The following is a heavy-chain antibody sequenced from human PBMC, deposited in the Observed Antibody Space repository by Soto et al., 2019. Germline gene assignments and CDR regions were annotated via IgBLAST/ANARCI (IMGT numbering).Heavy chain of an antibody. CDR3: AKESLGGGGFDY. CDR2: ISWNSGSI. CDR1: GFTFDDYA. Sequence: EVQLVESGGGLVQPGRSLRLSCAASGFTFDDYAMHWVRQAPGKGLEWVSGISWNSGSIGYADSVKGRFTISRDNAKNSLYLQMNSLRAEDTAVYYCAKESLGGGGFDYWGQGTLVTVSS. D-gene: IGHD3-16*01. V-gene: IGHV3-9*01. J-gene: IGHJ4*02.